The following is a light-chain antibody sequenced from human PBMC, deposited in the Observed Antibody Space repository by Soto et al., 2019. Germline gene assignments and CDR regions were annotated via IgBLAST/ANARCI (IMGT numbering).Light chain of an antibody. CDR1: SSDIGGYNY. CDR2: DVS. CDR3: GSYTSSSTLEV. Sequence: QSALTQPASVSGSPGQSITISCTGTSSDIGGYNYVSWYQQHAGKAPKLMIYDVSNRPSGVSNRFSGSKSGNTASLTISGLQAEDEADYYCGSYTSSSTLEVFGTGTKVTVL. V-gene: IGLV2-14*03. J-gene: IGLJ1*01.